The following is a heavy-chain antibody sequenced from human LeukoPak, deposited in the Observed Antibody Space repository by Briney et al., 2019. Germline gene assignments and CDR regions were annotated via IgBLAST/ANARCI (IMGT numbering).Heavy chain of an antibody. CDR3: ARRYSYSSLPDY. CDR2: IYYSGST. CDR1: GGSISSSSYY. J-gene: IGHJ4*02. D-gene: IGHD6-19*01. Sequence: SETLSLTCTVSGGSISSSSYYWGWIRQPPRKGLEWIGSIYYSGSTYYNPSLKSRVTISVDTSKNQFSLKLSSVTAADTAVYYCARRYSYSSLPDYWGQGTLVTVSS. V-gene: IGHV4-39*01.